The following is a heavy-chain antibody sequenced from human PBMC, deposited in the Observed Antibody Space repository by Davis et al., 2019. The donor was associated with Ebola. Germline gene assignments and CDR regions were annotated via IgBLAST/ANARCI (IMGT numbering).Heavy chain of an antibody. D-gene: IGHD2-21*01. CDR2: IIPVFGTP. CDR1: GDTFISFA. CDR3: ARVSISAFDY. Sequence: SVKVSCKASGDTFISFAVSWVRQAPGQGLAWMGGIIPVFGTPKYAQKFQGRLTIRADDSTGEAFMELRSLKSDDTAVYYCARVSISAFDYWGQGTLVTVSS. J-gene: IGHJ4*02. V-gene: IGHV1-69*13.